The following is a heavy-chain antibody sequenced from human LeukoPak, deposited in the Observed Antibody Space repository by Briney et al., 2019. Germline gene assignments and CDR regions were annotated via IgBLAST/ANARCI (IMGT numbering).Heavy chain of an antibody. CDR3: ARDRESIAVPKAWFDP. J-gene: IGHJ5*02. CDR2: IIPILGIA. D-gene: IGHD6-19*01. V-gene: IGHV1-69*04. CDR1: GGTFSSYA. Sequence: GASVKVSCKASGGTFSSYAISCVRQAPGQGLEWMGRIIPILGIANYAQTFQGRVTITADKSTSTAYMELSSLRSEDTAVYYCARDRESIAVPKAWFDPWGQGTLVTVSS.